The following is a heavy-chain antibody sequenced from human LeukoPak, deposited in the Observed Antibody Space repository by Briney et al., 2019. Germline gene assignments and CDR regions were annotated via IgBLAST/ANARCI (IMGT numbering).Heavy chain of an antibody. V-gene: IGHV4-39*01. CDR2: IHYSGST. J-gene: IGHJ3*02. CDR3: ARLGFTTGAFDI. D-gene: IGHD1-1*01. CDR1: GGSISSSSYY. Sequence: SETLSLTCTVSGGSISSSSYYWGWIRQPPGKGLEWIGSIHYSGSTYYNPSLKSRVTISVDTSKNQFSLKLSSVTAADTAVYYCARLGFTTGAFDIWGQGTMVTVSS.